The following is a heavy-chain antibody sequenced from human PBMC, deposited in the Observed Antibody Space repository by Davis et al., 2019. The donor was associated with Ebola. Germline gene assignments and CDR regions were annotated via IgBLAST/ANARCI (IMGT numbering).Heavy chain of an antibody. CDR3: AKDKGRGYSYGIPDY. V-gene: IGHV3-30*02. CDR1: GFTFSSYG. CDR2: IRYDGSNK. D-gene: IGHD5-18*01. J-gene: IGHJ4*02. Sequence: PGGSLRLSCAASGFTFSSYGMHWVRQAPGKGLEWVAFIRYDGSNKYYADSVKGRFTISRDNAKNSLYLQMNSLRAEDTALYYCAKDKGRGYSYGIPDYWGQGTLVTVSS.